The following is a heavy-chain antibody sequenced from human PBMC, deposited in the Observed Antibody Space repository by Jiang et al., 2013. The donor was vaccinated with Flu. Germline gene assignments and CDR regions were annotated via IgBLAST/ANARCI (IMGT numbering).Heavy chain of an antibody. CDR3: ARSYCGGDCYSMFGYSYYGMDV. CDR2: IYYSGST. V-gene: IGHV4-59*08. J-gene: IGHJ6*02. CDR1: GGSISSYY. D-gene: IGHD2-21*02. Sequence: PGLVKPSETLSLTCTVSGGSISSYYWSWIRQPPGKGLEWIGYIYYSGSTNYNPSLKSRVTISVDTSKNQFSLKLISVTAPDTAVYYCARSYCGGDCYSMFGYSYYGMDVWGQGTTVTVSS.